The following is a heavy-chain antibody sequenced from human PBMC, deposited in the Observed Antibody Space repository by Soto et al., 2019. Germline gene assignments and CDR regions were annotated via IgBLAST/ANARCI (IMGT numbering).Heavy chain of an antibody. Sequence: QVQLVQSGAEVKKPGSSVKVSCKASGGTFSSYAISWVRQAPGQGLEWMGGFIPIFGTANYEQKFQGRVTITANESTSTAYRDLSILRSEDTAVYYCARVTGLGMYVWGQGTTVTVSS. CDR3: ARVTGLGMYV. CDR1: GGTFSSYA. J-gene: IGHJ6*02. V-gene: IGHV1-69*01. CDR2: FIPIFGTA. D-gene: IGHD3-16*01.